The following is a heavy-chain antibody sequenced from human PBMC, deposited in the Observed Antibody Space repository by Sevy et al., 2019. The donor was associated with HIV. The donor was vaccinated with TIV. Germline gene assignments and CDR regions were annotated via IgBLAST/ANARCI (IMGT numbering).Heavy chain of an antibody. CDR1: GGSVNNYDYY. Sequence: SETLSLTCSVSGGSVNNYDYYWTWIRLPPGRGLEWVGYVSHSGETKSNPSLGGRVSMSVDTSKNQFSLTLTSVTAADTAVYYCARERLAGYERTDFEDHGMNVWGQGTTVTVSS. J-gene: IGHJ6*02. D-gene: IGHD3-9*01. V-gene: IGHV4-61*08. CDR2: VSHSGET. CDR3: ARERLAGYERTDFEDHGMNV.